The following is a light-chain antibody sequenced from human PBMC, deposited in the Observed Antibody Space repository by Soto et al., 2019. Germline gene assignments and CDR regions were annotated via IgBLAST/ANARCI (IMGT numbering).Light chain of an antibody. CDR3: AAWDDSLHGYV. CDR2: SDN. J-gene: IGLJ1*01. Sequence: QSVLTQPPSASTTPGQKVTISCSGSNSNIRKYKVNWYQQLPGTAPKLLIYSDNQRPSGVPDRFSGSKAGTSASLAISGLQSEDEANYYCAAWDDSLHGYVFGAGTKLTVL. CDR1: NSNIRKYK. V-gene: IGLV1-44*01.